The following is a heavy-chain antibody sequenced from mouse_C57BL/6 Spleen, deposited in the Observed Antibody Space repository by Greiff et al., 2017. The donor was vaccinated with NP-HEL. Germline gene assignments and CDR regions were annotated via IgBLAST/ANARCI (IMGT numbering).Heavy chain of an antibody. Sequence: QVQLKESGPELVKPGASVKISCKASGYAFSSSWMNWVKQRPGKGLEWIGRIYPGDGDTNYNGKFKGKATLTADKSSSTAYMQLSSLTSEDSAVYVCARQMVTTGYYYAMDYWGQGTSVTVSS. J-gene: IGHJ4*01. CDR2: IYPGDGDT. V-gene: IGHV1-82*01. D-gene: IGHD2-2*01. CDR3: ARQMVTTGYYYAMDY. CDR1: GYAFSSSW.